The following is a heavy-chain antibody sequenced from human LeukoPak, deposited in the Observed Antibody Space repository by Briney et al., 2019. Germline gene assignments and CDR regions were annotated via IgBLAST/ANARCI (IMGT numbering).Heavy chain of an antibody. V-gene: IGHV4-39*07. CDR3: ARRIGYLRGSGSYYSDNWFDP. CDR1: GGSISSSSYY. CDR2: IYYSGTT. Sequence: SETLSLTCTVSGGSISSSSYYWGWIRQPPGKGLEWIGSIYYSGTTYYNPSLKSRVTISVDTSKNQFSLKLSSVTAADTAVYYCARRIGYLRGSGSYYSDNWFDPWGQGTLVTVSS. J-gene: IGHJ5*02. D-gene: IGHD3-10*01.